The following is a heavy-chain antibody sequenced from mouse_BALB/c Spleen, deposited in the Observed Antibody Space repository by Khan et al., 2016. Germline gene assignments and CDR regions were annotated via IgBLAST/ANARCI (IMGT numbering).Heavy chain of an antibody. D-gene: IGHD3-1*01. J-gene: IGHJ2*01. CDR1: GYSITSDYA. CDR3: ARRATFLDY. Sequence: EVQLQESGPGLVKPSQSLSLTCTVTGYSITSDYAWHWIRQFPGNKLEWMGYISYSGSTSYNPSLKSRISITRDTSKNQFFLQLNSVTTEDTATYYCARRATFLDYWSQGTTLTVSS. CDR2: ISYSGST. V-gene: IGHV3-2*02.